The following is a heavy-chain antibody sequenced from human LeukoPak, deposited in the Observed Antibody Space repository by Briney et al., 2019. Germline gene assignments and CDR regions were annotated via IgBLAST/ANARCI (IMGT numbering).Heavy chain of an antibody. Sequence: GGSLRLSCAASGFTFSSYAMSWVRQAPGKGLEWVSAISGSGGSTYYADSVKGRFTISRDNSKNTLYLQMNSLRAEDTAVYYCAKYQEFTMIVVAPDAFDIWGQGTMVTVSS. CDR2: ISGSGGST. D-gene: IGHD3-22*01. CDR3: AKYQEFTMIVVAPDAFDI. CDR1: GFTFSSYA. V-gene: IGHV3-23*01. J-gene: IGHJ3*02.